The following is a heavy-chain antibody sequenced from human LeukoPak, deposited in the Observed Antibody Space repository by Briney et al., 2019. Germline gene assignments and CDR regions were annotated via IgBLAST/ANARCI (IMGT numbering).Heavy chain of an antibody. D-gene: IGHD6-6*01. CDR3: ATALSIAVPGNY. CDR1: GYTLTELS. V-gene: IGHV1-24*01. Sequence: ASVKVSCKVSGYTLTELSMHWVRQAPGKGLEWMGGFDPEDGETIYAQKFQGRVTMTEDTSTDTAYMELSSLRSEDTAVYYCATALSIAVPGNYWGQGTLVTVSS. J-gene: IGHJ4*02. CDR2: FDPEDGET.